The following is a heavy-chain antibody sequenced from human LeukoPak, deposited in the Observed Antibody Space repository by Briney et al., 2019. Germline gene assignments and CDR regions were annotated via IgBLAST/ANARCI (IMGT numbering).Heavy chain of an antibody. CDR3: ARAAIGDYVWGSYRYLLDY. V-gene: IGHV4-59*01. Sequence: PSETLSLTCTVSGGSISSYYWTWIRRPPGKGLEWIGYISYSGSTNYNPSLKSRVTISVDTSKNQFSLKLSSVTAADTAVYYCARAAIGDYVWGSYRYLLDYWGQGTLVTVSS. CDR2: ISYSGST. CDR1: GGSISSYY. J-gene: IGHJ4*02. D-gene: IGHD3-16*02.